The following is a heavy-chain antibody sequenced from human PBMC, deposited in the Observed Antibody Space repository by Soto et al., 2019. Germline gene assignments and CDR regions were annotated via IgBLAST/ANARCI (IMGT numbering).Heavy chain of an antibody. CDR2: ISYDGSNK. J-gene: IGHJ4*02. CDR3: ANGDGLFDY. Sequence: QVQLVESGGGVVQPGRSLRLSCAASGFTFSSYGMHWVRQAPGKGLEWVAVISYDGSNKYYADSVKGRFTISRDNSKNTLYLQMNSLRSEDTAFYYCANGDGLFDYWGQGTLVTVSS. CDR1: GFTFSSYG. V-gene: IGHV3-30*18.